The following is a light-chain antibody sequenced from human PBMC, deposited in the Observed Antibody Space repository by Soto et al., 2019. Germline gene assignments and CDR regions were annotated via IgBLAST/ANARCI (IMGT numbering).Light chain of an antibody. V-gene: IGKV1-9*01. Sequence: DIPLTQSPSSLSASLGDRVTITCQASQGISSNLAWYQQKPGQAPKLLIYAASTVPSGVPSRFSGSGSGTEVTPTISRLQPEDFASYYFQQLNSYPRTFGHGTKVDVK. CDR3: QQLNSYPRT. J-gene: IGKJ3*01. CDR2: AAS. CDR1: QGISSN.